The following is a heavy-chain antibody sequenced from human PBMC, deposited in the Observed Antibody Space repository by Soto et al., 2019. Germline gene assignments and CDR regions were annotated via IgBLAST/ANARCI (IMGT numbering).Heavy chain of an antibody. CDR3: AGGAPLSGNYLFDY. CDR2: INTDGSTT. Sequence: EVQLVESGGDLVQPGGSLRLSCAASGFTFSSYWMHWVRQAPGKGLVWVSRINTDGSTTNYADSVKGRFTVSRDNAKSTLYLQMNSLRAEDTAVYYCAGGAPLSGNYLFDYWGQGTLVTVSS. CDR1: GFTFSSYW. D-gene: IGHD1-26*01. V-gene: IGHV3-74*01. J-gene: IGHJ4*02.